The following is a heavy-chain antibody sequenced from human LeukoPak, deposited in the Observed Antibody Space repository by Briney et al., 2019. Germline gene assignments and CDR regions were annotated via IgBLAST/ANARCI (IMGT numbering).Heavy chain of an antibody. J-gene: IGHJ4*02. V-gene: IGHV1-18*01. CDR2: ISAYNGNT. CDR3: ARVDWDYGGNSESYY. CDR1: GYTFTSYG. Sequence: ASMKVSCKASGYTFTSYGISWVRQAPGQGLEWMGWISAYNGNTNYAQKLQGRVAMTTDTSTSTAYMELRSLRSDDTAVYYCARVDWDYGGNSESYYWGQGTLVTVSS. D-gene: IGHD4-17*01.